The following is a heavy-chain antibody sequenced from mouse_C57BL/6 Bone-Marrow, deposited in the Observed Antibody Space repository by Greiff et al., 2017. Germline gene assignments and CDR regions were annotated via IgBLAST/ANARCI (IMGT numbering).Heavy chain of an antibody. D-gene: IGHD2-1*01. J-gene: IGHJ4*01. CDR1: GFTFSDYY. Sequence: EVKLVESGGGLVQPGGSLKLSCAASGFTFSDYYMYWVRQTPEKRLEWVAYISNGGGSTYYPDTVKGRFTISRDNAKNTLYLQMSRLKSEDTAMYYCARGGIYYGNPYAMDYWGQGTSVTVSS. CDR3: ARGGIYYGNPYAMDY. V-gene: IGHV5-12*01. CDR2: ISNGGGST.